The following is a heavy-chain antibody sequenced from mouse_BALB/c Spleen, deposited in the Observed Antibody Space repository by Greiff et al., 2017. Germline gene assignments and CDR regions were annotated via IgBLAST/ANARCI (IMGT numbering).Heavy chain of an antibody. CDR1: GFSLTSYG. CDR2: IWAGGST. Sequence: VKLMESGPGLVAPSQSLSITCTVSGFSLTSYGVHWVRQPPGKGLEWLGVIWAGGSTNYNSALMSRLSISKDNSKSQVFLKMNSLQTDDTAMYYCARDGGYWFAYWGQGTLVTVSA. CDR3: ARDGGYWFAY. J-gene: IGHJ3*01. V-gene: IGHV2-9*02.